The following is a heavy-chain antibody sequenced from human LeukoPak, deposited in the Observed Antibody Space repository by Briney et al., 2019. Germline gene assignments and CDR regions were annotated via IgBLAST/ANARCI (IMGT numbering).Heavy chain of an antibody. CDR1: GDSISSYY. Sequence: PSETLSLTCTVSGDSISSYYWSWIRQPAGKGLEWIGRIYTSGSTNYNHSLKSRVTMSVDTSKNQFSLKLSSVTAADTAVYYCARESSSSSGMARWGFDYWGQGTLVTVSS. V-gene: IGHV4-4*07. CDR3: ARESSSSSGMARWGFDY. D-gene: IGHD6-6*01. CDR2: IYTSGST. J-gene: IGHJ4*02.